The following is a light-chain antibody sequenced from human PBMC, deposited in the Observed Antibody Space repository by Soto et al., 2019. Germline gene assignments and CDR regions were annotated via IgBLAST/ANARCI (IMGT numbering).Light chain of an antibody. CDR1: QSVSSY. V-gene: IGKV3-11*01. CDR3: PQRSNWPPGFT. J-gene: IGKJ3*01. CDR2: DAS. Sequence: EIVLTQSPATLSLSPGERATLSCRASQSVSSYLAWYQQKPGQAPRLLIYDASNRATGIPARCSGSGSGTDFTLTISSLEPEDFAVYYCPQRSNWPPGFTFGPGTKVDIK.